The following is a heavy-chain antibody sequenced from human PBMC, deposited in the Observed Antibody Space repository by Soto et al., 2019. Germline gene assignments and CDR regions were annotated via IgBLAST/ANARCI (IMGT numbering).Heavy chain of an antibody. V-gene: IGHV1-2*04. CDR3: ARDSSTAAPGDYYYGMDV. D-gene: IGHD6-13*01. J-gene: IGHJ6*02. CDR1: GYTFTGYY. Sequence: VKVSCKASGYTFTGYYMHWVRQAPGQGLEWMGWINPNSGGTNYAQKFQGWVTMTRDTSISTAYMELSRLRSDDTAVYYCARDSSTAAPGDYYYGMDVWGQGTTVTVSS. CDR2: INPNSGGT.